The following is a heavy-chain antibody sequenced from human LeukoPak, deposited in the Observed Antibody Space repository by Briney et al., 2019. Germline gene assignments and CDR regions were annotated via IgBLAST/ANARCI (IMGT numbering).Heavy chain of an antibody. J-gene: IGHJ4*02. V-gene: IGHV3-64D*06. CDR1: GFTFSSYA. Sequence: PGGSLRLSCSASGFTFSSYAMHWVRQPPGKGLEYVSGISSNGGSTYYADFVKGRFTISRDNSKNTLYLQMSSLRAEDTAVYYCVRDLYSGYDGRRPFDYWGQGTLVTVSS. CDR3: VRDLYSGYDGRRPFDY. CDR2: ISSNGGST. D-gene: IGHD5-12*01.